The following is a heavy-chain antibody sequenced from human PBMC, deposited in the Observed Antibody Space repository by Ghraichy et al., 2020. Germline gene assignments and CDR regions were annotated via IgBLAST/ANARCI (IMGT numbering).Heavy chain of an antibody. J-gene: IGHJ6*02. CDR2: ISYDGSNK. V-gene: IGHV3-30-3*01. D-gene: IGHD3-16*02. CDR3: ARGKRYDYVWGSYRYQLSYGMDV. CDR1: GFTFSSYA. Sequence: GGSLRLSCAASGFTFSSYAMHWVRQAPGKGLEWVAVISYDGSNKYYADSVKGRFTISRDNSKNTLYLQMNSLRAEDTAVYYCARGKRYDYVWGSYRYQLSYGMDVWGQGTTVTVSS.